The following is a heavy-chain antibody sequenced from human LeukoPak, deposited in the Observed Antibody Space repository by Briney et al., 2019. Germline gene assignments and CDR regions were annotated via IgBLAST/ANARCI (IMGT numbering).Heavy chain of an antibody. Sequence: PGGSLRLSCAASGFTFSSSWMYWVRQAPGKGLVWVSRINSDESITTYADSVKGRFTISRDKAKNTLYLQMNSLRAEDTAVYYCARGLVPGFLDYWGQGTPVTVSS. CDR3: ARGLVPGFLDY. CDR2: INSDESIT. CDR1: GFTFSSSW. V-gene: IGHV3-74*01. J-gene: IGHJ4*02. D-gene: IGHD4-11*01.